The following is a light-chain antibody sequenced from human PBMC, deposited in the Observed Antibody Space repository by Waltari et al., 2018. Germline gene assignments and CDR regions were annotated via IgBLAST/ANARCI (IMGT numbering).Light chain of an antibody. J-gene: IGKJ4*01. CDR1: QSVSTY. V-gene: IGKV3-11*01. CDR3: QQRYKWPLT. CDR2: DSS. Sequence: EIVLTQSPATLSLSPGERATLSCRASQSVSTYLAWYQQRPGQPPRLLIYDSSFRATGIPASFSGSGSETDFTLTISSLEPEDFAVYYCQQRYKWPLTFGGGSKVEI.